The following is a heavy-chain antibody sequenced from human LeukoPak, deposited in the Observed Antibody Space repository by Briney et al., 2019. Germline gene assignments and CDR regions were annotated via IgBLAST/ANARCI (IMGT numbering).Heavy chain of an antibody. D-gene: IGHD6-19*01. CDR3: AKAGIAVAGLFDY. CDR2: ISYDGSNK. CDR1: GFTFSSYG. J-gene: IGHJ4*02. Sequence: VGSLRLSCAASGFTFSSYGMHWVRQAPGKGLEWVAVISYDGSNKYYADSVKGRSTISRDNSKNTLYLQMNSLRAEDTAVCYCAKAGIAVAGLFDYWGQGTLVTVSS. V-gene: IGHV3-30*18.